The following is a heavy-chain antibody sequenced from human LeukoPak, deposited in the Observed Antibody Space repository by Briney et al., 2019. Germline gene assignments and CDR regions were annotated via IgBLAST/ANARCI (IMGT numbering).Heavy chain of an antibody. D-gene: IGHD2-2*01. V-gene: IGHV4-30-4*08. Sequence: SETLSLICTVSGGSISSADYYWSWIRQPPGKGLEWIGYGYYSGRTYYNPSLKSRLTISLDTSKNHFSLNLSSVTAADTAVYFCARDVRRRGASNYFDNWGQGTLVTVSS. CDR3: ARDVRRRGASNYFDN. CDR2: GYYSGRT. CDR1: GGSISSADYY. J-gene: IGHJ4*02.